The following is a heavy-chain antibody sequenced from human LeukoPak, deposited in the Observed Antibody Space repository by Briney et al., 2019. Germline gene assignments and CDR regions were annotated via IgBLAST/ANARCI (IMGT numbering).Heavy chain of an antibody. CDR3: ARGADSSSWYYYYYYMDV. D-gene: IGHD6-13*01. Sequence: SETLSLTCAVYGGSFSGYYCSWIRQPPGKGLEWIGEINHSGSTNYNPSLKSRVTISVGTSKNQFSLKLSSVTAADTAVYYCARGADSSSWYYYYYYMDVWGKGTPVTVSS. J-gene: IGHJ6*03. CDR1: GGSFSGYY. V-gene: IGHV4-34*01. CDR2: INHSGST.